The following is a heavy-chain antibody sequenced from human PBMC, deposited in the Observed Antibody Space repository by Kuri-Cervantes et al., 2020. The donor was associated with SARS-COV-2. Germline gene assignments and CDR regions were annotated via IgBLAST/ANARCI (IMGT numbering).Heavy chain of an antibody. D-gene: IGHD3/OR15-3a*01. CDR1: GFTFSSYS. Sequence: GGSLRLSCAASGFTFSSYSMNWVRQAPGKGLEWVSSISSSSSYIYYADSVKGRFTISRDNAKNSLYLQMNSLRAEDTAVYYCAKDITPNPYDFGPGLDVWGQGTPVTVSS. CDR2: ISSSSSYI. CDR3: AKDITPNPYDFGPGLDV. V-gene: IGHV3-21*01. J-gene: IGHJ6*02.